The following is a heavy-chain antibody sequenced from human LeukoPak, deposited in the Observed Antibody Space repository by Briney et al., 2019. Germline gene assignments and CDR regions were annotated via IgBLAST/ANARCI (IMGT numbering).Heavy chain of an antibody. J-gene: IGHJ4*02. CDR3: TRDYR. Sequence: GGSLRLSCAASGFTFSDYHMSWIRQAPGKGLEWVSHITTSGRSIYYTDSVKGRFTISRDDAKNSLYLQMNSLRAEDTAVYYCTRDYRWGQGALVTVSS. CDR2: ITTSGRSI. D-gene: IGHD4-11*01. V-gene: IGHV3-11*04. CDR1: GFTFSDYH.